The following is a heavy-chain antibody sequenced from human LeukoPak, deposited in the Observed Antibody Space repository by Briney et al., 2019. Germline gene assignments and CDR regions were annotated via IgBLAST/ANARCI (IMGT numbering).Heavy chain of an antibody. D-gene: IGHD1-26*01. CDR1: GFTFSSHT. Sequence: GGSLRLSCTASGFTFSSHTINWVRQAPGKGLEWVSSISSDSKTIYYTDSVKGRFTISRDDAKNSLYLQMNCLRAEDTAVFYCARKPITGSHSGAFDIWGQGTMVTVSS. CDR3: ARKPITGSHSGAFDI. CDR2: ISSDSKTI. J-gene: IGHJ3*02. V-gene: IGHV3-48*04.